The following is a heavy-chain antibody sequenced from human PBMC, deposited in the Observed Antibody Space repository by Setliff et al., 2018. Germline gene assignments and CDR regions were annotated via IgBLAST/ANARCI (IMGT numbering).Heavy chain of an antibody. V-gene: IGHV4-39*01. J-gene: IGHJ5*01. CDR3: ASRRTGPGGWFDY. Sequence: SETLSLTCTVSGGSVSSSSYYWGWIRQPPGKGLEWIGTIYYSGTTYYRPSLKSRVTISVDTSKNQFSLKLTSVTAADPAIEYCASRRTGPGGWFDYWGQGTLVTVSS. D-gene: IGHD1-26*01. CDR2: IYYSGTT. CDR1: GGSVSSSSYY.